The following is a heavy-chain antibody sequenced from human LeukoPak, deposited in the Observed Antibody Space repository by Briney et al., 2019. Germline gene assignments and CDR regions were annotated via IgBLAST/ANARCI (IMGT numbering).Heavy chain of an antibody. D-gene: IGHD6-13*01. CDR3: AKAVESRIAAAPPGV. J-gene: IGHJ6*02. CDR1: GFTFSSYA. Sequence: GGSLRLSCAASGFTFSSYAMSWVRQAPGKGLEWVSAISGSGGSTYYADSVKGRLTISRDNSKNTLYLQMNSLRAEDTAVYYCAKAVESRIAAAPPGVWGQGTTVTVSS. V-gene: IGHV3-23*01. CDR2: ISGSGGST.